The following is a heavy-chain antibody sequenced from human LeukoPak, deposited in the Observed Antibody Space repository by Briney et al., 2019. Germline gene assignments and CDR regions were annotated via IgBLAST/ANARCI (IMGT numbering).Heavy chain of an antibody. D-gene: IGHD3-9*01. V-gene: IGHV3-23*01. CDR1: GFTFSSYA. Sequence: GGSLRLSCAASGFTFSSYAMSWVRQAPGKGLEWVSAISGSGGSTYYADSVKGRFTISRDNSKNTLYLQMNSLGAEDTAVYYCAKNPYDILTGPYFDYWGQGTLVTVSS. CDR2: ISGSGGST. J-gene: IGHJ4*02. CDR3: AKNPYDILTGPYFDY.